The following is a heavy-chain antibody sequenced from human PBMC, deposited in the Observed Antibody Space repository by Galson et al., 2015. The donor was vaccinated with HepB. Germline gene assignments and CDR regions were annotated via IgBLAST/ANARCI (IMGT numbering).Heavy chain of an antibody. V-gene: IGHV3-15*01. CDR1: GFTFSNAW. Sequence: SLRLSCAASGFTFSNAWMSWVRQAPGKGLEWVGRIKSKTDGGTTDYAAPVKGRFTISRDDSKNTLYLQMNSLKTEDTAVYYCTTGLGYCSSTSCPDWYFDLWGRGTLVTVSS. J-gene: IGHJ2*01. CDR2: IKSKTDGGTT. D-gene: IGHD2-2*01. CDR3: TTGLGYCSSTSCPDWYFDL.